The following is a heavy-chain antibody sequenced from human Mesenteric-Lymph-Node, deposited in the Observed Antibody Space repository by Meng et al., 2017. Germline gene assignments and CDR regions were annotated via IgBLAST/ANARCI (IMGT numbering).Heavy chain of an antibody. CDR1: GFTFSSYA. D-gene: IGHD6-13*01. V-gene: IGHV3-23*01. CDR2: ISGSGGST. CDR3: AKDKAAAGAFDP. Sequence: EVQLLESGGGLVQPGGSLRLSCAASGFTFSSYAMSWVRQAPGKGLEWVSAISGSGGSTYYADSVKGRFTIFRDNSKNTLYLQMNSLRAEDTAVYYCAKDKAAAGAFDPWGQGTLVTVSS. J-gene: IGHJ5*02.